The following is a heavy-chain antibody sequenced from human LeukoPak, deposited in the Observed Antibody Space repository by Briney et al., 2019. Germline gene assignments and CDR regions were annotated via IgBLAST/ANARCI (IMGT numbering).Heavy chain of an antibody. V-gene: IGHV1-18*01. D-gene: IGHD6-19*01. CDR2: ISAYNGNT. J-gene: IGHJ6*02. CDR3: ARPRSGGWYYNYGMDV. CDR1: VYTLTSYG. Sequence: GASVKVSCKASVYTLTSYGISWVRRAPAEGREWMGWISAYNGNTNYTQKLQGRDTITTDTSTSTAYLELRSLRTDDTAVYYCARPRSGGWYYNYGMDVWGQGTLVTVSS.